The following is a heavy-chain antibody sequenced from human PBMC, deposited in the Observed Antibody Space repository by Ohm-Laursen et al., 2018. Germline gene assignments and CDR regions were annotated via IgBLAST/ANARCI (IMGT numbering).Heavy chain of an antibody. Sequence: SLRLSCAASGFTFSNYAMHWVWQAPGKGLERVSGLSWNTDSVGYADSVMGRFTISRDDANNSLYLQMHSLRAEDTALYYCAKGKYHDILTGQTIFDSWGQGTLVTVSS. CDR2: LSWNTDSV. CDR1: GFTFSNYA. D-gene: IGHD3-9*01. J-gene: IGHJ4*02. V-gene: IGHV3-9*01. CDR3: AKGKYHDILTGQTIFDS.